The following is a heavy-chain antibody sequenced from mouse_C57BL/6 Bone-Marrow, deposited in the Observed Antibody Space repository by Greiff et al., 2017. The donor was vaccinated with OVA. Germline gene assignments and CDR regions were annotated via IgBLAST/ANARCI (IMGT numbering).Heavy chain of an antibody. D-gene: IGHD1-2*01. Sequence: QVQLQQSGAELVKPGASVKMSCKASGYTFTSYWITWVTQRPGQGLEWIGDIYPGSGSTNYNEKFKSKATLTVDTSSSTAYMQLSSLTSEDSAVYYCARGYYGFWYFDVWGTGTTVTVSS. J-gene: IGHJ1*03. CDR2: IYPGSGST. CDR1: GYTFTSYW. CDR3: ARGYYGFWYFDV. V-gene: IGHV1-55*01.